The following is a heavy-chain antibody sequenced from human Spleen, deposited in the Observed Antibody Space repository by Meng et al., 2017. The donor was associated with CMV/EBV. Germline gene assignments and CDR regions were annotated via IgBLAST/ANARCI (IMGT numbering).Heavy chain of an antibody. CDR2: IRDDGGDK. D-gene: IGHD2-2*02. V-gene: IGHV3-30*02. CDR3: AKDGYCSRTTCYMSV. J-gene: IGHJ1*01. CDR1: GFIFRSYN. Sequence: SGFIFRSYNMHWGRQAPGKGLEWVAFIRDDGGDKYYGDSVKGRFTISRDNSKNTLYLQMNSLRAEDRGVYYCAKDGYCSRTTCYMSVWGQGTLVTVSS.